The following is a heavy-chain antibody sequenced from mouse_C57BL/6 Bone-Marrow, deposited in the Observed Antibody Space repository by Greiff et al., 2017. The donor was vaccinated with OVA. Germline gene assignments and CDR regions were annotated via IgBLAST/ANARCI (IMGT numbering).Heavy chain of an antibody. J-gene: IGHJ2*01. CDR1: GFTFSNYW. D-gene: IGHD2-2*01. V-gene: IGHV6-3*01. CDR2: IRLKSDNYAT. CDR3: PLVTEYYFDY. Sequence: EVQVVESGGGLVQPGGSMKLSCVASGFTFSNYWMNWVRQSPEKGLEWVAQIRLKSDNYATHYAESVKGRFTISRDDSKSSVYLQMNNLRAEDTGIYYCPLVTEYYFDYWGQGTTLTVSS.